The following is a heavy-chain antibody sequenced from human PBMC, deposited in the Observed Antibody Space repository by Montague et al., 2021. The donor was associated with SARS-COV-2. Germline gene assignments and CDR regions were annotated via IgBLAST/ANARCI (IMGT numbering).Heavy chain of an antibody. V-gene: IGHV3-48*03. CDR1: GFTFSSYE. J-gene: IGHJ6*02. Sequence: SLRLSCAASGFTFSSYEMNWVRQAPGKGLEWVSYISSSGSTIYYADSVKGRFTISRDNARNSLYLQMNSPRAEETAVYYCARELVVTYDGMDVWGQGTTVTVSS. CDR3: ARELVVTYDGMDV. CDR2: ISSSGSTI. D-gene: IGHD3-22*01.